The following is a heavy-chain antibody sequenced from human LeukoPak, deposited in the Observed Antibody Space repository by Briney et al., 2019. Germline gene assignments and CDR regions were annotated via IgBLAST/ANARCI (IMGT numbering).Heavy chain of an antibody. CDR1: GFTFSSYG. CDR2: IWYDGSNK. Sequence: GRSLRLSCAASGFTFSSYGMHWVRQAPGKGLEWVAVIWYDGSNKYYADSVKGRFTISRDNSKNTLYLQMNSLKAEDTAVYYCAKDRKDHTALDYWGQGTLVTVSS. CDR3: AKDRKDHTALDY. J-gene: IGHJ4*02. D-gene: IGHD5-18*01. V-gene: IGHV3-33*06.